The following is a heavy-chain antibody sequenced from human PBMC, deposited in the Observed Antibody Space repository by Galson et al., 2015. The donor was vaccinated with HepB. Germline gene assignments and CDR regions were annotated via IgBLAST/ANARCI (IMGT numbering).Heavy chain of an antibody. Sequence: SLRLSCAASGFTFSSYSMNWVRQAPGKGLEWVSSISSSSSYIYYADSVKGRFTISRDNAKNSLYLQMNSLRAEDTAVYYCARDRTPIAAAGLDYWGQGTLVTVSS. V-gene: IGHV3-21*01. D-gene: IGHD6-13*01. J-gene: IGHJ4*02. CDR2: ISSSSSYI. CDR3: ARDRTPIAAAGLDY. CDR1: GFTFSSYS.